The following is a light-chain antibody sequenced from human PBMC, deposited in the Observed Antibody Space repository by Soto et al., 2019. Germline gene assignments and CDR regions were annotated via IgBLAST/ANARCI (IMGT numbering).Light chain of an antibody. CDR3: QSYDSSLSGWV. J-gene: IGLJ3*02. CDR2: GNS. V-gene: IGLV1-40*01. CDR1: SSNIGAGYD. Sequence: QSVLTQPPSVSGAPGPRVTISCTGSSSNIGAGYDVHWYQQLPGTAPKLLLYGNSNRPSGVPDRFSGSKSGTSASLAIAGLQAEDEADYDCQSYDSSLSGWVFGGGTKLTVL.